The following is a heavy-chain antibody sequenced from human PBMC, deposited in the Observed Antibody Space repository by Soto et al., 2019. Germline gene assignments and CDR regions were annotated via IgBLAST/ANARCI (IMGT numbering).Heavy chain of an antibody. V-gene: IGHV4-59*08. D-gene: IGHD1-26*01. CDR3: ARHGLGLDY. CDR2: IHYSGST. CDR1: GGSISSYY. Sequence: TSETLSLTCTVSGGSISSYYCSWIRQPPGKGLDYIGYIHYSGSTNYNPSLKSRVTISLDTSKNQFSLKLSSVTAADTAVYYCARHGLGLDYWGQGTLVTVSS. J-gene: IGHJ4*02.